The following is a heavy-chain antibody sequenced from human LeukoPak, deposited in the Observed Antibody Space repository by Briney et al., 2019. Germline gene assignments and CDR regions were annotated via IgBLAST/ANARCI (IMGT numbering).Heavy chain of an antibody. Sequence: SQTLSLTCTVSGGSITSNYWSWIRQPPGKRLEWIGLLYNSGSTNYNPSLKSRVTISVDTSKNQFSLKLTSVTAADTAVYYCARGGCSSCLFDYWGQGTLVTVSS. CDR1: GGSITSNY. D-gene: IGHD6-13*01. CDR2: LYNSGST. J-gene: IGHJ4*02. V-gene: IGHV4-59*01. CDR3: ARGGCSSCLFDY.